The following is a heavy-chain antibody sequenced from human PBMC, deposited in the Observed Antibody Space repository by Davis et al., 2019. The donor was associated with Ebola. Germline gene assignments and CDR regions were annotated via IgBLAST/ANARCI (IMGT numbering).Heavy chain of an antibody. CDR1: GGSISSYY. J-gene: IGHJ4*02. D-gene: IGHD3-10*01. V-gene: IGHV4-59*01. Sequence: PSETLSLTCTVSGGSISSYYWSWIRQPPGKGLEWIGYIYYSGSTNYNPSLKSRVTISVDTSKNQFSLKLSSVTAADTAVYYCAREPAVWDYGSGSYSVSYWGQGTLVTVSS. CDR2: IYYSGST. CDR3: AREPAVWDYGSGSYSVSY.